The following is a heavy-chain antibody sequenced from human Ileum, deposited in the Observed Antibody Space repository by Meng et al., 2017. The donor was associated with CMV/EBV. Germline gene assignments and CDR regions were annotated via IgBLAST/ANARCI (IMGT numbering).Heavy chain of an antibody. V-gene: IGHV1-46*01. CDR3: ARDAGSGYFYDYYYGMDV. D-gene: IGHD3-3*01. CDR2: MSPGGHRT. CDR1: GYTFTSYY. J-gene: IGHJ6*02. Sequence: ASVKVSCKASGYTFTSYYMHWVRQAPGQGLEWMGIMSPGGHRTSYAQKFQDRVSMTKDTSSSTVYMELSSLRSEDTAVYFCARDAGSGYFYDYYYGMDVWGQGTTVTVSS.